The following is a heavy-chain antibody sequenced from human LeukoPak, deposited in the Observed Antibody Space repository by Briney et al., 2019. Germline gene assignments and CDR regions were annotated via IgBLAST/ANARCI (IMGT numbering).Heavy chain of an antibody. Sequence: ASVKASCKASGYTFTSYGISWVRQAPGQGLEWMGWISAYNGNTNYAQKLQGRVTMTTDTSTSTAYMELRSLRSDDTAVYYCARDQGRDIAARLGYWGQGTLVTVSS. CDR1: GYTFTSYG. J-gene: IGHJ4*02. CDR3: ARDQGRDIAARLGY. CDR2: ISAYNGNT. D-gene: IGHD6-6*01. V-gene: IGHV1-18*01.